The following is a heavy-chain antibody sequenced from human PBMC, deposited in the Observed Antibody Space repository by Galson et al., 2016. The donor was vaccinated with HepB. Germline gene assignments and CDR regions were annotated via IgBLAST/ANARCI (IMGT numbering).Heavy chain of an antibody. CDR1: GFTFNTYS. CDR3: ARSYYDCWRVLGY. CDR2: IYSGGYT. V-gene: IGHV3-53*01. J-gene: IGHJ4*02. Sequence: SLRLSCAASGFTFNTYSMNWVRQAPGQGLEWVSVIYSGGYTYYADSVKGRFTISRDDSKNTVYLQMNSLRAEDTAVYYCARSYYDCWRVLGYWGQGTLVTVSS. D-gene: IGHD3-3*01.